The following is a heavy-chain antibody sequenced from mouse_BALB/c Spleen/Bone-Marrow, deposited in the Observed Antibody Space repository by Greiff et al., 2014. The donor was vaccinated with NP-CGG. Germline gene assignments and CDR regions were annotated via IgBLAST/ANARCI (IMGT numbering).Heavy chain of an antibody. CDR3: ARGYYDYDLDY. V-gene: IGHV14-3*02. J-gene: IGHJ2*01. D-gene: IGHD2-4*01. Sequence: EVKLMESGAELVKPGASVKLPCTASGFNIKDTYMHWVKQRPEQGLEWIGRIDPANGNTKYDPKFQGKATITADTSSNTAYLQLSSLTSEDTAVYYCARGYYDYDLDYWGQGTTLTVSS. CDR2: IDPANGNT. CDR1: GFNIKDTY.